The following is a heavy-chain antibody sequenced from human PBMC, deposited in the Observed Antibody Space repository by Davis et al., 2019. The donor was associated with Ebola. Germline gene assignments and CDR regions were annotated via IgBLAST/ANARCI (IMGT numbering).Heavy chain of an antibody. J-gene: IGHJ6*03. CDR2: ISYDGHNK. V-gene: IGHV3-30*03. CDR3: ARDRYYYYYYMDV. CDR1: GFTFSSFA. Sequence: GESLKISCAASGFTFSSFAIHWVRQAPGKGLEWVAVISYDGHNKEYVDSVKGRFTISRDNAKNTLYLQMNSLRDEDTAVYYCARDRYYYYYYMDVWGKGTTVTVSS.